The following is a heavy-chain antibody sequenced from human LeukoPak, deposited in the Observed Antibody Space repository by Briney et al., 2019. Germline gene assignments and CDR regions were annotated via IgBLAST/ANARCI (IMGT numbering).Heavy chain of an antibody. CDR3: AREGYGDYAVDY. J-gene: IGHJ4*02. D-gene: IGHD4-17*01. Sequence: GGSLRLSCAASGFTFSSHWMHWVRQAPGKGLVRVSRINSDGSSTSYADSVKGRFTISRDNAKNTLYLQMNSLRAEDTAVYYCAREGYGDYAVDYWGQGTLATVSS. V-gene: IGHV3-74*01. CDR2: INSDGSST. CDR1: GFTFSSHW.